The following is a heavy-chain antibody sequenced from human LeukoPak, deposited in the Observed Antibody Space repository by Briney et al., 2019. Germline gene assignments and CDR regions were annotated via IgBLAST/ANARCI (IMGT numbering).Heavy chain of an antibody. J-gene: IGHJ5*02. CDR3: AKGFSVRGRFDP. V-gene: IGHV3-23*01. Sequence: GGSLRLPCAASGLTFSSSSMSWVRQPPGKGLEWVSGISVSGITVYADSVKGRLTISRDNSKNTLYLQMNNLRAEDTALYYCAKGFSVRGRFDPWGQGTLVTVSS. D-gene: IGHD2-15*01. CDR2: ISVSGIT. CDR1: GLTFSSSS.